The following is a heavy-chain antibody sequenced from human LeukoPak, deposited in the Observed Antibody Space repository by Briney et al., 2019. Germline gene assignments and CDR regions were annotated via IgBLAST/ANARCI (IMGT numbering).Heavy chain of an antibody. CDR3: ARANPVYGDFDY. V-gene: IGHV3-53*01. Sequence: GGSLRLSCTLSGLAVSDNYLTWVRQAPGKGLGRGSVIFPNGNTYSADFVAGRVSISRDKSTNTLFLDMSRVGTDDKAVYFCARANPVYGDFDYWGQGTLVSVSS. J-gene: IGHJ4*02. D-gene: IGHD4-17*01. CDR1: GLAVSDNY. CDR2: IFPNGNT.